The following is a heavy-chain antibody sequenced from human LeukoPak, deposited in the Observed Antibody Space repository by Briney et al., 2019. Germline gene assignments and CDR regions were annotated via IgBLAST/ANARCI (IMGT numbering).Heavy chain of an antibody. CDR3: ASNPAMLRELSSFDY. Sequence: SETLSLTCTVSGGSISSSSYYWGWIRQPPGKGLEWIGSIYYSGSTYYNPSLKSRVTISVDTSKNQFSLKLSSVTAADTAVYYCASNPAMLRELSSFDYWGQGTLVTVSS. CDR2: IYYSGST. J-gene: IGHJ4*02. V-gene: IGHV4-39*01. CDR1: GGSISSSSYY. D-gene: IGHD3-16*02.